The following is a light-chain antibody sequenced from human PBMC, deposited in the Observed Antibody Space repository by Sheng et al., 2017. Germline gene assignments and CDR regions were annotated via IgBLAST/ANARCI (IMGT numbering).Light chain of an antibody. CDR1: QSFSSSY. V-gene: IGKV3-20*01. CDR3: QQAGVPPWT. Sequence: EIVLTQSPGTLSLSPGERATLSCRASQSFSSSYLTWYQQKPGQAPRLLIYGASTRATGIPDRFSGSGSGTEFTLTISRLEPEDFAVYYCQQAGVPPWTFGQGTKVE. J-gene: IGKJ1*01. CDR2: GAS.